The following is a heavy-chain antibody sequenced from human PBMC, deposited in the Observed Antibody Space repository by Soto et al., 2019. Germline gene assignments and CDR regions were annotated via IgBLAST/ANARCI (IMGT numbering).Heavy chain of an antibody. Sequence: PSETLSLTCAVSGGSISSSNWWSWVRQPPGKGLEWIGEIYHSGSTNYNPSLKSRVTISVDKSKNRFSLKLSSVTAADTAVYYCARCIAAARPIDYWGQGTLVTVSS. CDR3: ARCIAAARPIDY. D-gene: IGHD6-13*01. CDR2: IYHSGST. CDR1: GGSISSSNW. V-gene: IGHV4-4*02. J-gene: IGHJ4*02.